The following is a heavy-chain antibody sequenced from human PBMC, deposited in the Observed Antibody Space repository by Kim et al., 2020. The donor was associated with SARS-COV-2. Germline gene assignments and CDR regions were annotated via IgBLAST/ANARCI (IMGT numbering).Heavy chain of an antibody. CDR2: ISDTSSYI. Sequence: GGSLRLSCAASGFTFSSYSMNWVRQAPGKGLEWVSYISDTSSYIYYADSVKGRFSISRNNAKSSLFLQMNSLTAVDTAVYYCLRESNRCPYPLDNWCKGT. CDR3: LRESNRCPYPLDN. D-gene: IGHD2-2*03. J-gene: IGHJ4*02. V-gene: IGHV3-21*01. CDR1: GFTFSSYS.